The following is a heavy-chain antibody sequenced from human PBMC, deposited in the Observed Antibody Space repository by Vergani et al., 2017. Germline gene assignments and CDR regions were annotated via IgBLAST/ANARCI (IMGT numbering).Heavy chain of an antibody. V-gene: IGHV4-61*01. CDR1: GGSVSSGSYY. Sequence: QVQLQESGPGLVKPSETLSLTCTVSGGSVSSGSYYWSWIRQPPGKGLEWIGYIYHSGSTYYNPSLKSRVHISVDRSKNQFSLKLSSVTAADTAVYYCARAPVKPPFFDYWGQGTLVTVSS. CDR3: ARAPVKPPFFDY. J-gene: IGHJ4*02. CDR2: IYHSGST. D-gene: IGHD3-16*02.